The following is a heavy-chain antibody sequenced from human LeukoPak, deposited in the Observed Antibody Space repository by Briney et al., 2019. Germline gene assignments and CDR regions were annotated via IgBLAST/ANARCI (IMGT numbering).Heavy chain of an antibody. CDR2: ISYDGSNK. V-gene: IGHV3-30-3*01. CDR1: GFTFSSYA. D-gene: IGHD6-13*01. CDR3: ARGSSSWYSERPDY. Sequence: GGSLRLSCAVSGFTFSSYAMHWVRQAPGKGLEWVAVISYDGSNKYYADSVKGRFTISRDNSKNTLYLQMNSLRAEDTAVYYCARGSSSWYSERPDYWGQGTLVTVSS. J-gene: IGHJ4*02.